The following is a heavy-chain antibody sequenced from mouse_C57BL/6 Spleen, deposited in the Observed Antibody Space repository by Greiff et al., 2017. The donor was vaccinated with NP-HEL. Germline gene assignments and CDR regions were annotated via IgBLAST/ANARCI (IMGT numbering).Heavy chain of an antibody. CDR3: ARDHGDPYYFDY. D-gene: IGHD1-2*01. CDR1: GFTFSSYA. CDR2: ISDGGSYT. J-gene: IGHJ2*01. V-gene: IGHV5-4*01. Sequence: EVKLVESGGGLVKPGGSLKLSCAASGFTFSSYAMSWVRQTPEKRLEWVATISDGGSYTYYPDNVKGRFTISRDNAKNNLYLQMSHLKSEDTAMYYCARDHGDPYYFDYWGQGTTLTVAS.